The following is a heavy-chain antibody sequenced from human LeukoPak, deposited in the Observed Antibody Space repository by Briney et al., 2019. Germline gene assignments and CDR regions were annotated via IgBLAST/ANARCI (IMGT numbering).Heavy chain of an antibody. D-gene: IGHD3-3*01. J-gene: IGHJ6*02. CDR3: ARNKLEYDFWSGSPSVYYYGMDV. Sequence: MASETLSLTCAVYGGSFSGYYWSWIRQPPGKGLEWIGEINHSGSTNYNPSLKSRVTISVDTSKNQFSLKLSSVTAADTAVYYCARNKLEYDFWSGSPSVYYYGMDVWGQGTTVTVSS. CDR2: INHSGST. V-gene: IGHV4-34*01. CDR1: GGSFSGYY.